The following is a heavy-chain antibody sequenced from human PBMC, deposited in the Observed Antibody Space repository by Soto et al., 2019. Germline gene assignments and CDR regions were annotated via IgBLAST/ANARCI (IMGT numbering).Heavy chain of an antibody. D-gene: IGHD3-22*01. CDR2: ISSSSSYT. V-gene: IGHV3-11*06. J-gene: IGHJ4*02. CDR3: ARSITMTLDY. Sequence: GPLRLYGAASVLTFSDYYMSWIRQAPGKGLEWVSYISSSSSYTNYADSVKGRFTISRDNAKNSLYLQMNSLRAEDTAVYYCARSITMTLDYWGQGTLVTVSS. CDR1: VLTFSDYY.